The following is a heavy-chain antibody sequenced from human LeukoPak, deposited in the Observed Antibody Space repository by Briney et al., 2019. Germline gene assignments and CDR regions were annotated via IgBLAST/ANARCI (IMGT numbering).Heavy chain of an antibody. CDR1: GYTFTGYY. V-gene: IGHV1-2*04. D-gene: IGHD6-13*01. J-gene: IGHJ3*02. Sequence: ASVKVSCKASGYTFTGYYMHWVRQAPGQGLEWMGWINPNSGGTNYAQKFQGWVTMTRDTSISTAYMELSRLRSDDTAVYYCAREPAAATNAFDIWGQGTMVTVSS. CDR3: AREPAAATNAFDI. CDR2: INPNSGGT.